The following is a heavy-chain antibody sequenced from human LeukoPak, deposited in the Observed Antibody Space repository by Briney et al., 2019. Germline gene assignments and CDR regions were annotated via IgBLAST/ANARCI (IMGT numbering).Heavy chain of an antibody. CDR2: IQNDGSNE. D-gene: IGHD3-22*01. Sequence: QTGGSLTLSCAASGFTVSSNYMSWVRQAPGKGLEWVAYIQNDGSNEQYADSVKGRFSISRDNAKNSLYLQMNSLRAEDTAVYYCAERGITKIVGVWGKGTTVTVSS. CDR3: AERGITKIVGV. J-gene: IGHJ6*04. V-gene: IGHV3-30*02. CDR1: GFTVSSNY.